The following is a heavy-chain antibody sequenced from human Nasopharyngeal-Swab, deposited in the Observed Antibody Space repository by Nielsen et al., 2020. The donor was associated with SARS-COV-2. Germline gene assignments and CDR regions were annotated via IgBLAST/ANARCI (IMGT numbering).Heavy chain of an antibody. CDR1: GGSISSSNW. CDR2: IYHRGST. Sequence: SETLSLTCAVSGGSISSSNWWNCVRQPPGKGLEWIGEIYHRGSTNYNPSLKSRVTISVDKSKNQFSLKLSSVTAADTAVYYCARRSLGCSGGSCYGFDYWGQGTLVTVSS. CDR3: ARRSLGCSGGSCYGFDY. V-gene: IGHV4-4*02. D-gene: IGHD2-15*01. J-gene: IGHJ4*02.